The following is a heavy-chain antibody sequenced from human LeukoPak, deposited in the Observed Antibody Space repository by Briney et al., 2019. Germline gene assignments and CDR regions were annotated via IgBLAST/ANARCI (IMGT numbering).Heavy chain of an antibody. J-gene: IGHJ4*02. Sequence: GGSLRLSCAASGFTFDDYGMSWVRQAPGKGLEWVSAISGSGGSTYYADSVKGRFTISRDNSKNTLCLQMNSLRAEDTAVYYCAKDPDYYGSGSFYYFDYWGQGTLVTVSS. D-gene: IGHD3-10*01. CDR3: AKDPDYYGSGSFYYFDY. V-gene: IGHV3-23*01. CDR1: GFTFDDYG. CDR2: ISGSGGST.